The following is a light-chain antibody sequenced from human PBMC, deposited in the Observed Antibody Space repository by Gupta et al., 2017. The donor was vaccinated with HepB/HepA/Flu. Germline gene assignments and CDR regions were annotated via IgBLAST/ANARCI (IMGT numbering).Light chain of an antibody. CDR3: QAWDSSTVV. Sequence: SYVLTQPPPVSVCPGQTARLTRARDKLGDKYVCMYQQKPGQSPVLVIYQDSKRPSGIPQRFSGSNSGNTATLTISGTQAMDEADYYCQAWDSSTVVFGGGTKLTVL. V-gene: IGLV3-1*01. J-gene: IGLJ2*01. CDR2: QDS. CDR1: KLGDKY.